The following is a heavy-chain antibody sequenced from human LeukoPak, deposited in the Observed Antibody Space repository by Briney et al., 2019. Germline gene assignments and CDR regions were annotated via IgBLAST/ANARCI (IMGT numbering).Heavy chain of an antibody. CDR1: GLTFSSYA. CDR2: ISGRDSTT. D-gene: IGHD1-26*01. CDR3: ATSGGSYWS. Sequence: QPGGSLRLSCAASGLTFSSYAMSWVRQAPGKGLEWVSGISGRDSTTYYADSVRGRFTISRENSKNTLYLQMNSLRAEDTAVYYCATSGGSYWSWGQGTLVTVSS. J-gene: IGHJ5*02. V-gene: IGHV3-23*01.